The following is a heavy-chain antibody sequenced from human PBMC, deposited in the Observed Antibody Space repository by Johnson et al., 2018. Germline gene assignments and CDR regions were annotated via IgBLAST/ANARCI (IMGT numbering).Heavy chain of an antibody. CDR1: GCTFSSYA. CDR2: ILYDGSNN. D-gene: IGHD4-17*01. J-gene: IGHJ4*02. Sequence: QVQLVQSGGGVVQPGGSLRLSCAASGCTFSSYAMHWVRQAAGKGLEWVAVILYDGSNNYYAASVKCRFIISRDNSKNTLYLQMNSLRAEDKAVYYCTRDAGDHGGVDYWGQGTLVTVSS. V-gene: IGHV3-30*03. CDR3: TRDAGDHGGVDY.